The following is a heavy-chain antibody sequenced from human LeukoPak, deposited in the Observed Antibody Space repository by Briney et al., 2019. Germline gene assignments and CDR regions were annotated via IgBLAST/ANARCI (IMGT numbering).Heavy chain of an antibody. J-gene: IGHJ4*02. CDR1: GFILSSNH. V-gene: IGHV3-53*01. CDR2: IYSGADT. D-gene: IGHD5-12*01. Sequence: GRSLSLSCAASGFILSSNHMSWVRHAPGKGLETVSIIYSGADTYYADSVKGRFTVSRDNSKNTVYLQMNSLRAEDTAVYYCARGLRGYSGIDYWGQGTLVTVSS. CDR3: ARGLRGYSGIDY.